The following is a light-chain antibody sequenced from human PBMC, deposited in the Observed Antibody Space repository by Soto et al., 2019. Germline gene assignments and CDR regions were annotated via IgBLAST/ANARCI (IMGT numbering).Light chain of an antibody. CDR2: SVS. V-gene: IGKV1-12*01. CDR3: QQANSFPVT. CDR1: QGVGNW. Sequence: DTQMTQSPSSVSAFVGDRVTVTCRASQGVGNWLAWYQQKPGQALKLLIYSVSTLQSGVPPRFRGGGSGTDFTLTITSLQPEDVATYYWQQANSFPVTFGPGTKVDIK. J-gene: IGKJ3*01.